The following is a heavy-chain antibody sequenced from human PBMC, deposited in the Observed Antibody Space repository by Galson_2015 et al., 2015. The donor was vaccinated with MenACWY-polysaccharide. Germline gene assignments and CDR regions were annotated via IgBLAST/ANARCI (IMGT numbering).Heavy chain of an antibody. V-gene: IGHV3-9*01. CDR3: AKGYSYSKSPVDH. Sequence: SLRLSCAASGFTFSNYAMHWVRQAPGKGLEWVSGISWNSDIIGYADSVKGRFTISRDSAKNSLYLQMNSLRPEDTALYYCAKGYSYSKSPVDHWGQGTLVTVSS. D-gene: IGHD2-15*01. CDR2: ISWNSDII. CDR1: GFTFSNYA. J-gene: IGHJ4*02.